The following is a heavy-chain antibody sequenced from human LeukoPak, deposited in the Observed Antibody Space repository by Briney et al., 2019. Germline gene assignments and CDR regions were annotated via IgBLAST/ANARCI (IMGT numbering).Heavy chain of an antibody. V-gene: IGHV3-74*01. CDR2: INSDGSST. Sequence: GGSLRLSCAASGFTFSSYWMHWVRQAPGKGLVWVSRINSDGSSTSYADSVKGRFTISRDNAKNTLYLQMDSLRAEDTAVYYCARDRVAVAGNRPVDYWGQGTLVTVSS. CDR1: GFTFSSYW. D-gene: IGHD6-19*01. J-gene: IGHJ4*02. CDR3: ARDRVAVAGNRPVDY.